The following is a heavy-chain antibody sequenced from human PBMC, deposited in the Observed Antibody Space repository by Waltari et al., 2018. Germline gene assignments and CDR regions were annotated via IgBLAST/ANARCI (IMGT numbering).Heavy chain of an antibody. Sequence: EVQLVESGGVVVQPGGSLRLSCTASGFTFDDYAIHWVRQAPGKGLAWVARIIWDGGTTYYADPVKGRFIISRDNSKDSLYLQMNSLRAEDTALYFCAKDGGISSWGYMDVWGKGTTVTVSS. D-gene: IGHD6-13*01. CDR1: GFTFDDYA. CDR3: AKDGGISSWGYMDV. J-gene: IGHJ6*03. CDR2: IIWDGGTT. V-gene: IGHV3-43D*03.